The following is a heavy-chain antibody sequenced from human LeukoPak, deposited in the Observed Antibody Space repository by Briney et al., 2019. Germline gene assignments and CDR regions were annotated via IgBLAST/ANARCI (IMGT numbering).Heavy chain of an antibody. V-gene: IGHV3-21*01. D-gene: IGHD2-21*02. J-gene: IGHJ1*01. CDR3: ARVNCGGDCSPQYFQH. CDR1: GFTFSTYS. CDR2: ISTSSTYI. Sequence: TGGSLSLSCAASGFTFSTYSMNWVRQAPGKGLEWVSSISTSSTYIYYADSVKGRFTISRDNAKNSLYLQMNSLRAEDTAVYYWARVNCGGDCSPQYFQHWGQGTLVTVSS.